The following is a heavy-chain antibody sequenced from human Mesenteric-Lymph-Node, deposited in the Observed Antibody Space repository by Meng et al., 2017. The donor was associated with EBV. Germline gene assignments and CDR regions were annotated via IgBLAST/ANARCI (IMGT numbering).Heavy chain of an antibody. V-gene: IGHV1-8*01. Sequence: QVPLLQSAAEVRKPGASVKVSCKASGYTFTSYDINWVRQATGQGLEWMGWMNPNSGATGSTQKFQGRVTMTRNTSISTAYMELNSLTSEDTAVYYCSRDSIYNGQDSWGQGTLVTVSS. CDR2: MNPNSGAT. D-gene: IGHD5-24*01. CDR1: GYTFTSYD. J-gene: IGHJ4*02. CDR3: SRDSIYNGQDS.